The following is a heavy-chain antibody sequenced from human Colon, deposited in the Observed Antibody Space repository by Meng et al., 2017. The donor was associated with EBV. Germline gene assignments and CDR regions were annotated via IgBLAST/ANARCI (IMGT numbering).Heavy chain of an antibody. J-gene: IGHJ4*02. Sequence: QVQLVQSGAEGKKPXXSLNVSCKASGFPFTGYSIHWVRQAPGQGLEWMGIINPSSGYTRYAQKFQGRVTMTRDTSTSTVHMELSSLRSEDTAVFYCAREGGLGYCSSCSCYHDVRGHYWGQGTLGTVSS. D-gene: IGHD2-15*01. CDR1: GFPFTGYS. V-gene: IGHV1-46*01. CDR3: AREGGLGYCSSCSCYHDVRGHY. CDR2: INPSSGYT.